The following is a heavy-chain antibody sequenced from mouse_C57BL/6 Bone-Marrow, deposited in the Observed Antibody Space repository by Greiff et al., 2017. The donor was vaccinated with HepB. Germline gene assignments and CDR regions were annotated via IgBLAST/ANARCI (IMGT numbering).Heavy chain of an antibody. CDR1: GFTFSDAW. Sequence: DVMLVESGGGLVQPGGSMKLSCAASGFTFSDAWMDWVRQSPEKGLEWVAEIRNKANNHATYYAESVKGRFTISRDDSKISVYLQMNSLRAEDTAIYYCTRPLPGDGGFAYWGQGTLVTVSA. V-gene: IGHV6-6*01. D-gene: IGHD3-3*01. CDR3: TRPLPGDGGFAY. J-gene: IGHJ3*01. CDR2: IRNKANNHAT.